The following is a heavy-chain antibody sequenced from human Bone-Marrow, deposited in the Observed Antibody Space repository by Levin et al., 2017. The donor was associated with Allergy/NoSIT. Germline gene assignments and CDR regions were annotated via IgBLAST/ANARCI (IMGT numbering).Heavy chain of an antibody. CDR1: GASINNHH. CDR2: MYKTSSA. D-gene: IGHD3-10*01. CDR3: ARQAYGTRYYSRSPKNKEDDYYYMDV. V-gene: IGHV4-59*11. Sequence: PSQTISLTCTVSGASINNHHWSWIRQPPGKGLEWIGYMYKTSSANFNPSLKSRVTMSADMSKNQFSLSLSSVTAADTAVYYCARQAYGTRYYSRSPKNKEDDYYYMDVWGRGTTVTVSS. J-gene: IGHJ6*03.